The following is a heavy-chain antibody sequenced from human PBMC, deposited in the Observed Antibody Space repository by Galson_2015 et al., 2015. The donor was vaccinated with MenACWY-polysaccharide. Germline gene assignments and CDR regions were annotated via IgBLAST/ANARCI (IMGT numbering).Heavy chain of an antibody. D-gene: IGHD3-3*01. CDR3: AKDTRYDFWSGYGSSNWFDP. CDR2: ISWNSGSR. Sequence: SLRLSCAASGFTFSGSIMHWVRQAPGKGLEWVSGISWNSGSRGYADSVKGRFTISRDNAKSSLHLQMNSLRAEDTALYYCAKDTRYDFWSGYGSSNWFDPWGQGTLVTVSS. J-gene: IGHJ5*02. V-gene: IGHV3-9*01. CDR1: GFTFSGSI.